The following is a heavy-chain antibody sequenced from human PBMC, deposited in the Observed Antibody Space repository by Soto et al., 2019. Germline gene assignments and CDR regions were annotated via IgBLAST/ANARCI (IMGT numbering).Heavy chain of an antibody. J-gene: IGHJ4*02. CDR1: GYTFTDYW. Sequence: GESLKIPCKGSGYTFTDYWIGWVRQMPGKGLEWMGIIFPADSDTKYSPSFQGQVTISADKSISTAYLQWSSLKASDTAMYYCASSVVVPSTMNYFDYWGQGSLVTVSS. V-gene: IGHV5-51*01. CDR3: ASSVVVPSTMNYFDY. D-gene: IGHD2-15*01. CDR2: IFPADSDT.